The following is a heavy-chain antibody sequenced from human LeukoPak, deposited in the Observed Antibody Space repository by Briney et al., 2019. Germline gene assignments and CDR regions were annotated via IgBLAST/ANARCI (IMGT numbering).Heavy chain of an antibody. CDR2: IYPGDSDT. J-gene: IGHJ4*02. V-gene: IGHV5-51*01. D-gene: IGHD3-9*01. CDR1: GYSFTSYW. CDR3: ARQEALLRYFDWLPRTFDY. Sequence: GESLKISCKGSGYSFTSYWIGLVRQMPGKGLEWMGIIYPGDSDTRYSPSFQGQVTISADKSISTAYLQWSSLKASDTAMYYCARQEALLRYFDWLPRTFDYWGQGTLVTVSS.